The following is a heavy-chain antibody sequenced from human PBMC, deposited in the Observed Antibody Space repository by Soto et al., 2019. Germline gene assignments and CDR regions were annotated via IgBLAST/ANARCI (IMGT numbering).Heavy chain of an antibody. CDR1: GYTFTSYD. CDR3: ARLAQGIRFLEWLLWVDY. Sequence: ASVKVSCKASGYTFTSYDINWVRQATGQGLEWMGWMNPNSGNTGYAQKFQGRVTMTRNTSISTAYMELSSLRSEDTAVYYCARLAQGIRFLEWLLWVDYWGQGTLVTVSS. CDR2: MNPNSGNT. J-gene: IGHJ4*02. V-gene: IGHV1-8*01. D-gene: IGHD3-3*01.